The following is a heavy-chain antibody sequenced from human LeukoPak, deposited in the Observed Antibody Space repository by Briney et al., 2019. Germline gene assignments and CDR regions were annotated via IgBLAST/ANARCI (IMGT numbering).Heavy chain of an antibody. CDR1: GFPFSSYW. CDR3: AKEGRSLQTY. D-gene: IGHD5-24*01. V-gene: IGHV3-7*03. CDR2: IKEDGTET. Sequence: GGSLRLSCVASGFPFSSYWMTWVRLAPGKGLEWVANIKEDGTETYYVDSVKGRFTISRDNAKNSLYLQMNSLRVEDTAVYYCAKEGRSLQTYWGQGTLVTVSS. J-gene: IGHJ4*02.